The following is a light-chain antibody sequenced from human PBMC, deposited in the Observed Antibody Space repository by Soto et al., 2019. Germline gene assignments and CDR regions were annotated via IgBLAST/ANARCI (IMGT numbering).Light chain of an antibody. CDR2: GAS. J-gene: IGKJ2*01. CDR1: QSFSSRY. CDR3: QQYGSSGYT. Sequence: EIVLTQSPGTLSLSPGERATLSCRASQSFSSRYLAWYQQKPGQAPRLLIYGASSRATGIPDRFSGSGSGTDFTLTISRLEPEDFAVYYCQQYGSSGYTFGQGTKLEIQ. V-gene: IGKV3-20*01.